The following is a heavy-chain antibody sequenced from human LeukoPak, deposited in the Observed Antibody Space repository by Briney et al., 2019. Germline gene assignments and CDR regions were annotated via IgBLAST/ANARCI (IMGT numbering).Heavy chain of an antibody. CDR3: TTGPNYCSSTSCRTGLDY. J-gene: IGHJ4*02. CDR2: ISGSGGST. D-gene: IGHD2-2*01. Sequence: GGSLRLSCAASGFTFSSYAMSWVRQAPGKGLEWVSAISGSGGSTYYADSVKGRFTISRDNSENTLYLQMNSLRAEDTAVYYCTTGPNYCSSTSCRTGLDYWGQGTLVTVSS. CDR1: GFTFSSYA. V-gene: IGHV3-23*01.